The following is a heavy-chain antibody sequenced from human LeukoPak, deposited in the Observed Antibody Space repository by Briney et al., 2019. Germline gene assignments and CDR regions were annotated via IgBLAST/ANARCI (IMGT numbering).Heavy chain of an antibody. CDR3: ASLYGSGSFVRT. D-gene: IGHD3-10*01. Sequence: PSETLSLTCTVSGGSISSSSYYWGWIRQPPGKGLEWIGSIYYSGSTNYNPSLKSRVTISVDTSKNQFSLELSSVTAADTAVYYCASLYGSGSFVRTWGQGTLVTVSS. CDR1: GGSISSSSYY. V-gene: IGHV4-39*07. CDR2: IYYSGST. J-gene: IGHJ5*02.